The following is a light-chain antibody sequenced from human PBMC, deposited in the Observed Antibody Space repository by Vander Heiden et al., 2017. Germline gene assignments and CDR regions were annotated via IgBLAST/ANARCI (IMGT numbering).Light chain of an antibody. Sequence: DIQMTQSPSSLSASVGDRVTITCRASQSISSYLNWYQQKPGKAPKLLIYAASSLQSGVPSRFSGSGSGTDFTLTISRLQPEDFATYYFQQSYSTHSFGSGTKEEIK. CDR2: AAS. CDR1: QSISSY. CDR3: QQSYSTHS. V-gene: IGKV1-39*01. J-gene: IGKJ4*01.